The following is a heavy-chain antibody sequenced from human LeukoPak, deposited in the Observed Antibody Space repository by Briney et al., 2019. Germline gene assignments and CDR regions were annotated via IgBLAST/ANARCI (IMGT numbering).Heavy chain of an antibody. Sequence: GGSLRLSCAASGFTFSSYSMNWVRQAPGKGLEWVSSISSSSSYIYYADSVKGRFTISRDNAKNSLYLQMNSLRAEDTAVYYCARTSGSSDAFDIWGQGTMATVSS. CDR3: ARTSGSSDAFDI. D-gene: IGHD1-26*01. J-gene: IGHJ3*02. CDR1: GFTFSSYS. CDR2: ISSSSSYI. V-gene: IGHV3-21*01.